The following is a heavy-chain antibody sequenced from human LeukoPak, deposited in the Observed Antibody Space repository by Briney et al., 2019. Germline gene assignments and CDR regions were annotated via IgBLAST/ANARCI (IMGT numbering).Heavy chain of an antibody. Sequence: ASVKVSCKASGGTFSSYAISWVRQAPGQGLEWMGGIIPIFGTANYAQKFQGRVTITADESTSTAYMELSSLRSEDTAVYYCARGTADDGYYYYGMDVWGQGTTVTVSS. J-gene: IGHJ6*02. D-gene: IGHD6-13*01. CDR2: IIPIFGTA. V-gene: IGHV1-69*13. CDR1: GGTFSSYA. CDR3: ARGTADDGYYYYGMDV.